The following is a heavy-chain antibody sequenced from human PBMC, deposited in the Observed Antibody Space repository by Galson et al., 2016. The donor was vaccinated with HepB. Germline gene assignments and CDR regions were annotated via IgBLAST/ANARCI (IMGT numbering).Heavy chain of an antibody. D-gene: IGHD3-3*02. V-gene: IGHV5-10-1*01. CDR3: ASQGRYHFESKGDY. J-gene: IGHJ4*02. CDR1: GYTFTTYW. Sequence: QSGAEVKKPGESLKIFCKASGYTFTTYWITWVRQVPGKGLEWVGRIDPSDYDTNYNPSFFGQVPISTDRSISTAYLQWSSLKASDSAIYYCASQGRYHFESKGDYWGPGSLVTVSS. CDR2: IDPSDYDT.